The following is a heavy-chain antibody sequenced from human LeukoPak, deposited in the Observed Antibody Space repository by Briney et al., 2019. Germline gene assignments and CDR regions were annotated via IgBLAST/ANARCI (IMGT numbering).Heavy chain of an antibody. D-gene: IGHD2-2*01. V-gene: IGHV3-23*01. CDR1: GFTSSTYA. CDR2: TSGSGGST. J-gene: IGHJ4*02. Sequence: GGSLRLSCAASGFTSSTYAMTWVRQAPGKGLEWVSATSGSGGSTYYADSVKGRFTISRDNSKNTLYLQMNNLRAEDTAVYYCAKARGSTVYAEAHYWGQGTLVTVSS. CDR3: AKARGSTVYAEAHY.